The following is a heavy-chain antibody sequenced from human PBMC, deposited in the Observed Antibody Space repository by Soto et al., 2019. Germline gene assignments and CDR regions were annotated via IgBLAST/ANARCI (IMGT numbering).Heavy chain of an antibody. CDR2: ISYDGSNK. D-gene: IGHD6-13*01. V-gene: IGHV3-30-3*01. CDR3: AKKYSSSWFNHDAFDI. CDR1: GFTFSSYA. Sequence: GGSLRLSCAASGFTFSSYAMHWVRQAPGKGLEWVAVISYDGSNKYYADSVKGRFTISRDNSKNTLYLQMNSLRAEDTAVYYCAKKYSSSWFNHDAFDIWGQGTMVTVSS. J-gene: IGHJ3*02.